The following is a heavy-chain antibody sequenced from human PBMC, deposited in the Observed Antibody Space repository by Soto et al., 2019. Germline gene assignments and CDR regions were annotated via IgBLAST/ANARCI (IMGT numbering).Heavy chain of an antibody. D-gene: IGHD6-13*01. V-gene: IGHV3-23*01. CDR3: ARPWSSSWYEGAAY. CDR2: ISGSGGST. J-gene: IGHJ4*02. CDR1: GFTFSSYA. Sequence: GGSLILSCTASGFTFSSYAMSWVRQAPGKGLEWVSAISGSGGSTYYADSVKGRFTISRDNSKNTLYLQMNSLRAEDTAVYYCARPWSSSWYEGAAYWGQGTLVTVSS.